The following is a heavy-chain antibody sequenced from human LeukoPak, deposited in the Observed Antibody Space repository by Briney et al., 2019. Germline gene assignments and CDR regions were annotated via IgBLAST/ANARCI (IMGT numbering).Heavy chain of an antibody. J-gene: IGHJ4*02. Sequence: SETLSLTCTVSGGSISSYYWSWIRQPPGKGLEWVGYFYYSGNTNYNPSFKSRVTTSVDTSKNQFSLKLSSVTAADTAVYYCARGDWVYGSGSFDYWGQGTLVTVSS. V-gene: IGHV4-59*01. D-gene: IGHD3-10*01. CDR1: GGSISSYY. CDR3: ARGDWVYGSGSFDY. CDR2: FYYSGNT.